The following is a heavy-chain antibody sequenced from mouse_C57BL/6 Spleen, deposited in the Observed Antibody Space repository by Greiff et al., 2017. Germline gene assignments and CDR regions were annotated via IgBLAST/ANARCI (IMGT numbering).Heavy chain of an antibody. V-gene: IGHV14-1*01. CDR1: GFNIKDYY. CDR2: IDPEDGDT. CDR3: TTWGPGDFDY. J-gene: IGHJ2*01. Sequence: VHVKQSGAELVRPGASVKLSCTASGFNIKDYYMHWVKQRPEQGLEWIGRIDPEDGDTEYAPKFQGKATMTADTSSNTAYLQLSSLTSEDTAVYYCTTWGPGDFDYWGQGTTLTVSS.